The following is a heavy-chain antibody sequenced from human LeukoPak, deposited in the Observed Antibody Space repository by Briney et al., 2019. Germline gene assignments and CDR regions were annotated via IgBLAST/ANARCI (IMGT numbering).Heavy chain of an antibody. D-gene: IGHD3-10*01. V-gene: IGHV3-33*06. Sequence: GGSLRLSCAASGFTFSSYGMHWVRQAPGKGLEWVAVIWYDGSNKYYSDSVKGRFTISRDNSKNTLYLQMNSLRAEDTAVYYCAKELWFGELKGNFDYWGQGTLVTVSS. J-gene: IGHJ4*02. CDR3: AKELWFGELKGNFDY. CDR2: IWYDGSNK. CDR1: GFTFSSYG.